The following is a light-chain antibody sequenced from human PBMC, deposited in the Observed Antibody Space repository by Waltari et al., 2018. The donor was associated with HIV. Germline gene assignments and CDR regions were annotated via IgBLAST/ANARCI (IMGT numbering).Light chain of an antibody. J-gene: IGLJ2*01. CDR2: HDR. Sequence: SYELTQPPSVSVSLGQTASFTCSGLKLGDNFVSWYQQKTGQSPVLICYHDRKRPAGIPVRISGSNSGNTAALTISGPHAMDEAAYYCQAWDSGTVVFGGGTKLTVL. CDR1: KLGDNF. V-gene: IGLV3-1*01. CDR3: QAWDSGTVV.